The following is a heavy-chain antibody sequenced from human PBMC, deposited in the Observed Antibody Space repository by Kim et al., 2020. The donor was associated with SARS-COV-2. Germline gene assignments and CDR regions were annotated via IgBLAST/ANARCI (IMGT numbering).Heavy chain of an antibody. CDR1: GFTFSSYA. CDR3: AKGYSTTWYD. V-gene: IGHV3-23*01. Sequence: GGSLRLSCAASGFTFSSYAISWVRQAPGQGREWVSSITGSGSSTYYADSVKGRFTISKDTSKNTLHLQMNSLRAEDTAVYYCAKGYSTTWYDWGQGTLVTVSS. CDR2: ITGSGSST. J-gene: IGHJ4*02. D-gene: IGHD6-13*01.